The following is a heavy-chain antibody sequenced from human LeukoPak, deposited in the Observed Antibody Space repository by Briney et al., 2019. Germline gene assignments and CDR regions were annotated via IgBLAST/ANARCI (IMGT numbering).Heavy chain of an antibody. V-gene: IGHV1-8*01. D-gene: IGHD3-10*01. CDR3: ASHTYYYSSRSFGH. Sequence: ASVKVSCKASGYTFTSYDINWVRQATGQGPEWMGWMNPGSGNTGYAQRFQGRVSMTRDTSISTAYLELSSLRSEDTAVYYCASHTYYYSSRSFGHWGQGTLVTVSS. CDR2: MNPGSGNT. CDR1: GYTFTSYD. J-gene: IGHJ4*02.